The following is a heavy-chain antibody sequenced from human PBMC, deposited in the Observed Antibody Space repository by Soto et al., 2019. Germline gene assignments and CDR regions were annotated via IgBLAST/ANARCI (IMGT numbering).Heavy chain of an antibody. CDR1: GGSISSYY. CDR3: ARHWGFWADY. CDR2: IYYSGGT. V-gene: IGHV4-59*08. D-gene: IGHD3-16*01. Sequence: QVQLQESGPGLVKPSETLSLTCTVSGGSISSYYWGWIRQPPGKGLEWIGYIYYSGGTNYNPSLKSRVTISVDTSKNQFSLKLSSVTAADTAVYYCARHWGFWADYWGQGTLVTVSS. J-gene: IGHJ4*02.